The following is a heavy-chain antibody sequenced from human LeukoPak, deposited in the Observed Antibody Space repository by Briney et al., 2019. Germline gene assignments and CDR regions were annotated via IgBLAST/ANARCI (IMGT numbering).Heavy chain of an antibody. CDR3: ANSRGYSYGYSYFDY. D-gene: IGHD5-18*01. V-gene: IGHV3-23*01. J-gene: IGHJ4*02. CDR2: ISGSGGST. Sequence: PGGSLRLSCAASGFTFSSYAMSWVRQAPGKGLEWVSAISGSGGSTYYADSVKGRFTISRDNSKNTLYLQMNSLRAEDTAVYYCANSRGYSYGYSYFDYWGQGTLVTVSS. CDR1: GFTFSSYA.